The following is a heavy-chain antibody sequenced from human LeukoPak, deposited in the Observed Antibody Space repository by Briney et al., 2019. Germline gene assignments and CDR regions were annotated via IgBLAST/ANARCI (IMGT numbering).Heavy chain of an antibody. J-gene: IGHJ3*01. CDR1: GGTFSSYA. V-gene: IGHV1-69*04. CDR3: ARGDDAFDF. Sequence: ASVKVSCKASGGTFSSYAISWVRQAPGQGLEWMGRIIPILGIANYAQKFQGRVTITADKSTSTAYMELSSLRSDDAAVYYCARGDDAFDFWGQGTMVTVSS. CDR2: IIPILGIA.